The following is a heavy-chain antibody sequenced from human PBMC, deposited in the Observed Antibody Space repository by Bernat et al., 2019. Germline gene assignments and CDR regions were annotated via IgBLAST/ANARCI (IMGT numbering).Heavy chain of an antibody. Sequence: QITLKKSGPTLVKPTQTLTLTCSFSGFSLSTTGVGVGWIRQPPGKALEWLVLIYWDDDRRYSPSLKSRLTIAKDTSKNQVVLTMANMDPVDTATYYCAPTLTMRGELAAFDIWGQGTMVTVSS. CDR3: APTLTMRGELAAFDI. D-gene: IGHD3-3*01. V-gene: IGHV2-5*02. CDR2: IYWDDDR. CDR1: GFSLSTTGVG. J-gene: IGHJ3*02.